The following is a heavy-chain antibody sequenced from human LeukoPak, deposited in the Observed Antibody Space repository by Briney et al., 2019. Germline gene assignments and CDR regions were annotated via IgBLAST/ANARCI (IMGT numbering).Heavy chain of an antibody. CDR3: VKEGYYGWGSSPTFYFDY. Sequence: GGSLRLSCVASGFNFSYSVILWVRPAPGKGREGVAGISHDVKTTYYADSAKGRFTISRDNSRNTVFLQKNRLRPEDTAVYYCVKEGYYGWGSSPTFYFDYWGQGTRVTVSS. J-gene: IGHJ4*02. CDR1: GFNFSYSV. CDR2: ISHDVKTT. V-gene: IGHV3-30*04. D-gene: IGHD3-10*01.